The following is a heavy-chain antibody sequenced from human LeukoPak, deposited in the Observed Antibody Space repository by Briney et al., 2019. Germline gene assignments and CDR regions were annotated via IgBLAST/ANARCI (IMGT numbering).Heavy chain of an antibody. D-gene: IGHD5-24*01. J-gene: IGHJ5*02. Sequence: GGPLRLSCAAPGFTFSNYWMIWVRQAPGKGLEGVGNIKQDGSEKRYADSVRGRFTISRDNAQTSLYLQMNSLRAEDTAVYYCARASDPWLQLTWGQGTLVTVSS. CDR2: IKQDGSEK. CDR1: GFTFSNYW. CDR3: ARASDPWLQLT. V-gene: IGHV3-7*05.